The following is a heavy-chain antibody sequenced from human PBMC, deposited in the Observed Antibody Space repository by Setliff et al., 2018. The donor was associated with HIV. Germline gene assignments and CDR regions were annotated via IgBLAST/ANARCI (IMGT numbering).Heavy chain of an antibody. Sequence: ASVKVSCKASGYTFTSYPMHWVRQAPGQGLEWMGVINTSGGSAGYAEKFRGRVTMTRDTSTNTAYMELTSLRSEDTAVYYCATAPQYYDSSGFSAFDTWGQGTRVTVSS. D-gene: IGHD3-22*01. CDR1: GYTFTSYP. J-gene: IGHJ3*02. V-gene: IGHV1-46*01. CDR3: ATAPQYYDSSGFSAFDT. CDR2: INTSGGSA.